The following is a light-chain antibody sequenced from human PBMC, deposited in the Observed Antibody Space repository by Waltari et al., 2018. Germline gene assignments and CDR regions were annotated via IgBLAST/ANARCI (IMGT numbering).Light chain of an antibody. J-gene: IGLJ2*01. V-gene: IGLV2-11*01. Sequence: QAALTQPPSVSGSPGQSVTISCTGTSSDIGGYNYVSWYQQHPGKAPKLMIYDVSKQPSGVSDRFSCSKSGNTASLTISGLQAEDEADYYCSSYAGSNTFLFGGGTRLTVL. CDR1: SSDIGGYNY. CDR2: DVS. CDR3: SSYAGSNTFL.